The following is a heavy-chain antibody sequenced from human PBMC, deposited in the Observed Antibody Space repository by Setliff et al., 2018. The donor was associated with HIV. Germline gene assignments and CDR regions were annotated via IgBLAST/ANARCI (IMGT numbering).Heavy chain of an antibody. CDR2: ISYSGST. D-gene: IGHD1-26*01. CDR1: GGSISSYY. J-gene: IGHJ4*02. Sequence: SETLSLTCTVSGGSISSYYWSWIRQPPGKGLEWIGYISYSGSTNYNPSLKSRVTLSVDTSKNQFSLQLNSVTAADTAVYYCANDRSGSYRTFDYWGPGILVTVSS. V-gene: IGHV4-59*12. CDR3: ANDRSGSYRTFDY.